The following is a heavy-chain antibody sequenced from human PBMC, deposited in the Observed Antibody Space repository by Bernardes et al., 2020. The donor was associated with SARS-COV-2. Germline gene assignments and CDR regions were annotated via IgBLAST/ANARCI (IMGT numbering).Heavy chain of an antibody. D-gene: IGHD1-1*01. CDR1: GYTLTELS. V-gene: IGHV1-24*01. CDR2: FDPEDGET. J-gene: IGHJ5*02. Sequence: ASVKVSCKVSGYTLTELSMHWVRQAPGKGLEWMGGFDPEDGETIYAQKFQGRVTMTEDTSTDTAYMELSSLRSEDTAVYYCATAPPVLHPHWFDPWGQGAWSPSPQ. CDR3: ATAPPVLHPHWFDP.